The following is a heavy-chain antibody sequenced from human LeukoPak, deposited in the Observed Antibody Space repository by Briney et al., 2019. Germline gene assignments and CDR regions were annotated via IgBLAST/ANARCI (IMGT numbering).Heavy chain of an antibody. V-gene: IGHV4-39*01. J-gene: IGHJ6*03. CDR3: ARLTHSYYYDTRGYYSYYYMDV. D-gene: IGHD3-22*01. CDR1: GGSISSSDYY. CDR2: ISYSGTT. Sequence: PSETLSLTCIVSGGSISSSDYYWGWTRQPPGKGLERIGRISYSGTTYYNPSLKRRVTIFVDTSNNQFSLKLTSVTAADTAVYYCARLTHSYYYDTRGYYSYYYMDVWGKGTTVTVSS.